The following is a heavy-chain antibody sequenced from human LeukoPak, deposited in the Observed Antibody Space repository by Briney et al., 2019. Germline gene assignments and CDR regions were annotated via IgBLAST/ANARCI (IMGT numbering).Heavy chain of an antibody. D-gene: IGHD2-2*01. V-gene: IGHV4-59*01. CDR2: IYYSGST. J-gene: IGHJ6*03. CDR1: GGSISSYY. Sequence: SETLSLTCTVSGGSISSYYWSWIRQPPGKGLEWIGYIYYSGSTNYNPSLKSRVTISVDTSKNQFSLKLSSVTAADTAVYYCARVGYCSSTSCYGPNYYYYYMDVWGKGTTVTVSS. CDR3: ARVGYCSSTSCYGPNYYYYYMDV.